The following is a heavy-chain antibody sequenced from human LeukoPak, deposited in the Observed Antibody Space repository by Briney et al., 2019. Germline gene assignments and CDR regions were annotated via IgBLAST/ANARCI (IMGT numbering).Heavy chain of an antibody. V-gene: IGHV4-59*01. CDR3: ARAVGRYDFWSGSKWDYYMDV. J-gene: IGHJ6*03. Sequence: SETLSLTCTVSGGSISSYYWSWIRQPPGKGLEWIGYIYYSGSTNFNPSLKSRVTISVDTSKNQFSLKLSSVTAADTAVYYCARAVGRYDFWSGSKWDYYMDVWGKGTTVTVSS. CDR2: IYYSGST. D-gene: IGHD3-3*01. CDR1: GGSISSYY.